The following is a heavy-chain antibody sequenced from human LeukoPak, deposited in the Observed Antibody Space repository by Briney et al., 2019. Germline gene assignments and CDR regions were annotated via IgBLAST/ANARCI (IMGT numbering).Heavy chain of an antibody. V-gene: IGHV3-30-3*01. CDR2: ISYDGSNK. D-gene: IGHD5-12*01. Sequence: GGSLRLSCAASGFTFSSYAMHWVRQAPGKGLEWVAVISYDGSNKYYTDSVKGRFTISRDNSKNTLYLQMNSLRAEDTAVYYCLQSREATRFDYWGQGTLVTVSS. J-gene: IGHJ4*02. CDR3: LQSREATRFDY. CDR1: GFTFSSYA.